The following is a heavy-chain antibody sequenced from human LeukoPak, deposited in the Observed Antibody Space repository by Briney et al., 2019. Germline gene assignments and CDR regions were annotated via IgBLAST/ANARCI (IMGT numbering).Heavy chain of an antibody. CDR1: GGSLSFYY. Sequence: SETLSLTCGVSGGSLSFYYWSWIRQSPGKGLEWIGYIFYNEGTSYNPSLKSRVTISVDTSNNQLSLKVNSVTAADTAMYYCVKSNSRYQPWTLDIWGRGTMVTVSS. D-gene: IGHD2-2*01. J-gene: IGHJ3*02. V-gene: IGHV4-59*01. CDR2: IFYNEGT. CDR3: VKSNSRYQPWTLDI.